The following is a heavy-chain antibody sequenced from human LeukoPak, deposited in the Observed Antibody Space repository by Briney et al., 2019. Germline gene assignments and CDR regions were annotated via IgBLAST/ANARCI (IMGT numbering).Heavy chain of an antibody. CDR1: GFTFSSYG. J-gene: IGHJ4*02. Sequence: AGGSLRLSCAASGFTFSSYGMHWVRQAPGKGLEWVSAISGLGGSTYYADSVKGRFTISRDNSKNTLYLQMNRLRAEDTAVYYCAKGPNYGSGSFAGDYWGQGTLVTVSS. V-gene: IGHV3-23*01. CDR2: ISGLGGST. D-gene: IGHD3-10*01. CDR3: AKGPNYGSGSFAGDY.